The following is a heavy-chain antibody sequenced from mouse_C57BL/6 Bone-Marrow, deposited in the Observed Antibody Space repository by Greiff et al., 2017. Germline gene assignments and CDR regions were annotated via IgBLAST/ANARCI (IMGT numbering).Heavy chain of an antibody. CDR2: ISSGGSYT. J-gene: IGHJ1*01. CDR1: GFTFSSYG. CDR3: ARRLYYGSSYYWYFDV. D-gene: IGHD1-1*01. V-gene: IGHV5-6*02. Sequence: DVMLVESGGDLVKPGGSLKLSCAASGFTFSSYGMSWVRQTPDKRLEWVATISSGGSYTYYPDSVKGRFTISRDNAKNTLYLQMSSLKSEDTAMYYCARRLYYGSSYYWYFDVWGAGTTVTVSS.